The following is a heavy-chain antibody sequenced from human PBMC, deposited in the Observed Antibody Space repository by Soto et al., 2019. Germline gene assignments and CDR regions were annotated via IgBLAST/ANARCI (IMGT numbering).Heavy chain of an antibody. CDR3: ATGLDTTVFNFDY. Sequence: EVQLLESGGGLVQPGGSLRLSCAASGFPFSTYAMSWVRQAPGKGLEWVSTIMSSGAGTDYPDSMKGRFTIARDNAKNTVYLHMTTLIGEGTTVYYCATGLDTTVFNFDYWGQGTLVTVSA. J-gene: IGHJ4*02. CDR2: IMSSGAGT. D-gene: IGHD5-18*01. CDR1: GFPFSTYA. V-gene: IGHV3-23*01.